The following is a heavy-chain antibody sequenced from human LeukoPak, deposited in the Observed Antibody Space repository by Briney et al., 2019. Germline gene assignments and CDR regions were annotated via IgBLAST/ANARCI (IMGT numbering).Heavy chain of an antibody. CDR1: GGSVSSASYY. Sequence: SETLSLTCTVSGGSVSSASYYWTWIRQPPGKGLEWIGYIYASGNTSYNPSLKSRVTISVDTSKNQFSLKLSSVTAADTAVYYCARDPPVAGTSWGQGTLVTVSS. CDR2: IYASGNT. J-gene: IGHJ4*02. D-gene: IGHD6-19*01. V-gene: IGHV4-61*01. CDR3: ARDPPVAGTS.